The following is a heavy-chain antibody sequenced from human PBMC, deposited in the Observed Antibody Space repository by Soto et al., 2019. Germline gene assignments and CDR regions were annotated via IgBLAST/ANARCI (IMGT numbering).Heavy chain of an antibody. Sequence: ASVKFSCKASGYTFTGYYMHWVRQAPGQGLEWMGWINPNSGGTNYAQKFQGWVTMTRDTSISTAYMELSRLRSDDTAVYYCARGAYYYDSSGYLYYYGMDVWGQGTTVTVSS. CDR2: INPNSGGT. CDR3: ARGAYYYDSSGYLYYYGMDV. CDR1: GYTFTGYY. V-gene: IGHV1-2*04. D-gene: IGHD3-22*01. J-gene: IGHJ6*02.